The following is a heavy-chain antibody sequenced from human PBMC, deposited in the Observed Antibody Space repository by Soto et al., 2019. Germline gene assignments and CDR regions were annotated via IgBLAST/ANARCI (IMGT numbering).Heavy chain of an antibody. D-gene: IGHD2-2*02. CDR3: AKGVALGYCTSTSCHNYYMAV. J-gene: IGHJ6*03. CDR1: GFTFDDYA. Sequence: GGSLRLSCSASGFTFDDYAMHWVRQAPGKGLEWVSGISWNSGSIAYADSVKGRFTISRDNAKNPLYLQMNSLRAEDTALYYCAKGVALGYCTSTSCHNYYMAVWGKGTTVTFSS. CDR2: ISWNSGSI. V-gene: IGHV3-9*01.